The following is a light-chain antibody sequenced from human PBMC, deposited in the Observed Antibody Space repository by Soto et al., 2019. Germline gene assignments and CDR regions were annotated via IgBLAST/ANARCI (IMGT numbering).Light chain of an antibody. CDR1: QSFNSY. Sequence: DLQLTQSPSSLSASVGDRVTITCRASQSFNSYLNWYQQKPGKAPNLLISAASSLQSGVPSRFSGSWSGTHFTLTITSLQPEDFATYYCQQSYRTPLTFGGGTKVEIK. V-gene: IGKV1-39*01. J-gene: IGKJ4*01. CDR2: AAS. CDR3: QQSYRTPLT.